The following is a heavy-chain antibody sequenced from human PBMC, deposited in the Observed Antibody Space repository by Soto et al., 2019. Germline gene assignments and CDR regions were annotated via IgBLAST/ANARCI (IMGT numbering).Heavy chain of an antibody. CDR3: ARGGSGWAEYFQH. Sequence: QVQLQESGPGLVEPSQILSLTCTVSGGSIGSTDSYWSWIRRPPGKGLEWIGYIYYTGGTFYNPSLKSRLTISLETSSNQFSLTLTSVTATDTGIYYCARGGSGWAEYFQHWGQGTLVAVSS. CDR2: IYYTGGT. V-gene: IGHV4-30-4*08. CDR1: GGSIGSTDSY. J-gene: IGHJ1*01. D-gene: IGHD6-25*01.